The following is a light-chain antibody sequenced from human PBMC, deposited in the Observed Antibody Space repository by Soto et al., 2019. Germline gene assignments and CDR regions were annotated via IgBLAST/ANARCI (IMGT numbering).Light chain of an antibody. CDR2: LSSDGSY. CDR3: QTWGTGIQGI. J-gene: IGLJ2*01. Sequence: QSVLTQSPSASASLGASVKLTCTLSSGHNNYAIAWHQQQPEKGPRYLMKLSSDGSYSQGDGIPDRFSGSSSGAERHRIISSLQSEDEADYYCQTWGTGIQGIFGGGTKLTVL. CDR1: SGHNNYA. V-gene: IGLV4-69*02.